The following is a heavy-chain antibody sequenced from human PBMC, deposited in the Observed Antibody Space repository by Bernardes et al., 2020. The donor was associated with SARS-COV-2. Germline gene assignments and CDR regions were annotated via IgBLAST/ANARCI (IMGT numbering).Heavy chain of an antibody. V-gene: IGHV3-23*01. CDR3: ANRVVVAAAAFDY. D-gene: IGHD2-15*01. CDR1: GFTFSSYA. CDR2: ISGSGGST. J-gene: IGHJ4*02. Sequence: GGSLRLCCAASGFTFSSYAMSWVRQAPGKGLEWVSAISGSGGSTYYADSVKGRFTISRDNSKNTLYLQMNSLRAEDTAVYYCANRVVVAAAAFDYWGQGTLVTVSS.